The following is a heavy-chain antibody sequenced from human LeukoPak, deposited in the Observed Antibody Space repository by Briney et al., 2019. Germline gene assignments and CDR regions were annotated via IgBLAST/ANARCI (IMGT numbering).Heavy chain of an antibody. J-gene: IGHJ4*02. CDR3: AGFTPYYYDSSGYFYDY. D-gene: IGHD3-22*01. V-gene: IGHV4-59*08. CDR2: IYYSGST. Sequence: SETLSLTCTVSGGSISSYYWSWIRQPPGKGLEWIGYIYYSGSTNYNPSLKSRVTISVDTSKNQFSLKLSSVTAADTAVYYCAGFTPYYYDSSGYFYDYWGQGTLVTVSS. CDR1: GGSISSYY.